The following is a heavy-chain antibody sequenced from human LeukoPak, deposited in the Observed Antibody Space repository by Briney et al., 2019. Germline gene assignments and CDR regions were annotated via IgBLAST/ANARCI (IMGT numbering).Heavy chain of an antibody. V-gene: IGHV4-39*01. D-gene: IGHD3-10*01. CDR1: GGSISSSSYY. CDR3: ARQVLLWFGELSSGDADY. J-gene: IGHJ4*02. Sequence: PSETLSLTCTVSGGSISSSSYYWGWIRQPPGKGLEWIGSIYYSGSTYYNPSLKSRVAISVDTSKKQFSLKLSSVTAADAAVYYCARQVLLWFGELSSGDADYWGQGTLVTVSS. CDR2: IYYSGST.